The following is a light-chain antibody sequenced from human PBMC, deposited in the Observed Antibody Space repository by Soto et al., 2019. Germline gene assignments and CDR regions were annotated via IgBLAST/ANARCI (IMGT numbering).Light chain of an antibody. V-gene: IGLV1-47*02. CDR2: ADN. J-gene: IGLJ3*02. Sequence: QSALTQPPSVSGTPGQTVTISCSGTFSNVGNNYLYWYQQLPGAAPRLLISADNQRPSGVPDRFSGSKSGSSASLAISELRSEDEGDYYCGAWDDSVTGPVFGGGTKLTVL. CDR1: FSNVGNNY. CDR3: GAWDDSVTGPV.